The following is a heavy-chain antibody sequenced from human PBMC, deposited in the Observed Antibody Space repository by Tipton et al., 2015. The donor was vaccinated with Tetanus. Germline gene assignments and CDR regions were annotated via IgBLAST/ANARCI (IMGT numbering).Heavy chain of an antibody. CDR2: MYSGGDT. D-gene: IGHD6-19*01. J-gene: IGHJ4*02. V-gene: IGHV3-53*01. CDR1: GFIVSSHY. Sequence: SLRLSCVASGFIVSSHYMSWVRQAPGKGLEWVSVMYSGGDTYYVDSVKGRFSISRDNAKNTLYLQMNSLRAEDTAIYYCAISDVAVADTNWGQGTLVTVSS. CDR3: AISDVAVADTN.